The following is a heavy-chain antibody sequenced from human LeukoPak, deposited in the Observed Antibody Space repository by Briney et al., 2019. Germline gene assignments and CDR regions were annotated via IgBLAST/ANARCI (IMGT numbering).Heavy chain of an antibody. D-gene: IGHD4-11*01. CDR1: GDSISSSSYY. CDR2: IYPRGSS. J-gene: IGHJ4*02. Sequence: PSETLSLTCHVSGDSISSSSYYWSWIRQPAGKGLEWIGRIYPRGSSYYNHSLKSRVTMSVDMSKNQFSLKLRSVTAADTAVYYCARDTYNWGQGTLVTVSS. V-gene: IGHV4-61*02. CDR3: ARDTYN.